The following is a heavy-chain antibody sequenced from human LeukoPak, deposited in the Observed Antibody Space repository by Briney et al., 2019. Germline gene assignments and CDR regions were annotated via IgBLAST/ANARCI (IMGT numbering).Heavy chain of an antibody. CDR1: GYSFTSYR. CDR2: IYPGDSDT. V-gene: IGHV5-51*01. D-gene: IGHD5-12*01. CDR3: ARTGGGYSGYDFFDY. Sequence: GESLKISCKGSGYSFTSYRIGWVRQMPGKGLEWMGIIYPGDSDTRYSPSFQGQVTISADKSISTAYLQWSSLKASDTAMYYCARTGGGYSGYDFFDYWGQGTLVTVSS. J-gene: IGHJ4*02.